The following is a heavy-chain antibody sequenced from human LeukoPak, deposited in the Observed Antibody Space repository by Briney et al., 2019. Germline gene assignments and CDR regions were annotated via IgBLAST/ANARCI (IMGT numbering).Heavy chain of an antibody. Sequence: ASVKVSCKASGYTFTSYAITWVRQAPGQGLEWMGWISGYNGNTNYVQKFQGRVTMTTDTSTSIAYMELRSLRSDDTAVYYCARGRGTMIPVARRYYMDVWGKGTTVTISS. CDR2: ISGYNGNT. J-gene: IGHJ6*03. D-gene: IGHD3-22*01. CDR3: ARGRGTMIPVARRYYMDV. CDR1: GYTFTSYA. V-gene: IGHV1-18*01.